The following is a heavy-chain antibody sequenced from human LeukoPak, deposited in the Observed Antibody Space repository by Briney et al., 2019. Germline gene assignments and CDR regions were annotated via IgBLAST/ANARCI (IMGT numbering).Heavy chain of an antibody. D-gene: IGHD1-1*01. CDR3: ARDVQLTPFHY. Sequence: VGSLRLSCVASGFIFSSHGMHWVRQAPGKGLEWVAFIRFDGTEKFYADSVKGRFTISRDNSKNTLYLQMNSLRPEDTAVYYCARDVQLTPFHYWGQGTLVTVSS. V-gene: IGHV3-30*02. CDR2: IRFDGTEK. CDR1: GFIFSSHG. J-gene: IGHJ4*02.